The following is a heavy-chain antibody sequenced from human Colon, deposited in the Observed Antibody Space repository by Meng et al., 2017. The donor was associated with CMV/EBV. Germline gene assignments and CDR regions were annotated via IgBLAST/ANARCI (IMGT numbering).Heavy chain of an antibody. Sequence: QIPLKESAPTLLKPTQTLTLTCSFSGFSLTTGGEGVGWIRQPPGKALEWLGIIYWDDDNRYSPSLKGRITLSKDTSNNHVVFIMTNMDPVDTATYYCAHRRVGVDAFDVWGQGTMVTVSS. D-gene: IGHD5/OR15-5a*01. V-gene: IGHV2-5*02. CDR2: IYWDDDN. CDR1: GFSLTTGGEG. J-gene: IGHJ3*01. CDR3: AHRRVGVDAFDV.